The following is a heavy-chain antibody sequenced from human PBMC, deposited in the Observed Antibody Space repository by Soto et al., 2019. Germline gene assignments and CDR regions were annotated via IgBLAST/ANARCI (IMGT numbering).Heavy chain of an antibody. Sequence: PGGPLILYAAACAFTFSSYWISWVRQAPGKGLGWVANINQDGSEKYYVDSVKGRFTIYRDNAKNSLYLQMHRLGADDTAVYYCARDRHLVSWGQGTLVTVSS. CDR1: AFTFSSYW. CDR3: ARDRHLVS. CDR2: INQDGSEK. J-gene: IGHJ5*01. V-gene: IGHV3-7*03.